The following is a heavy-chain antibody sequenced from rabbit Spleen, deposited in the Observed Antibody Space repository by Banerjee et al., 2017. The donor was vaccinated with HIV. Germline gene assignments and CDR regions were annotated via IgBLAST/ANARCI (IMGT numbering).Heavy chain of an antibody. J-gene: IGHJ6*01. CDR2: IYGGSSGST. CDR3: ARDTSSSFSSYGMDL. CDR1: GFSFSSSYW. D-gene: IGHD1-1*01. V-gene: IGHV1S45*01. Sequence: QEQLEESGGDLVKPEGSLTLTCTASGFSFSSSYWICWVRQAPGKGLEWIACIYGGSSGSTYYASWVKGRFTISKTSSTTVTLQMTSLTAADTATYFCARDTSSSFSSYGMDLWGPGTLVTVS.